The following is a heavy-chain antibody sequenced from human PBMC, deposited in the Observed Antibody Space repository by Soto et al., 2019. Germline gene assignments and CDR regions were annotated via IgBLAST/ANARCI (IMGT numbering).Heavy chain of an antibody. CDR2: INAGNGNT. CDR1: GYTFTNYA. CDR3: ARVSGYFLPDY. J-gene: IGHJ4*02. D-gene: IGHD5-12*01. V-gene: IGHV1-3*05. Sequence: QVQLVQSGAEEKKPGASVKVSCKASGYTFTNYAMHWVRQAPGQRLEWMGWINAGNGNTKYSQKFQGRVTITRDTSASTAYMELRSLRSEGTAVYYWARVSGYFLPDYLGQGTLVTVSS.